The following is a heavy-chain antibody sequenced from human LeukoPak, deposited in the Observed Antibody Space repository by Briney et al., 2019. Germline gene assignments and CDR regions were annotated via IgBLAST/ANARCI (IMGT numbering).Heavy chain of an antibody. D-gene: IGHD1/OR15-1a*01. V-gene: IGHV4-59*01. J-gene: IGHJ4*02. CDR3: ARDRHWTNDWVFDY. Sequence: PSETLSLTCSVSGDSITGYSWSWIRQTPGKGLEWIGYIYYNGYTDYNPSLKSRVTISLHTSKNQFSLKLSSVTAADTAVYYCARDRHWTNDWVFDYWGQGTLVTVSS. CDR2: IYYNGYT. CDR1: GDSITGYS.